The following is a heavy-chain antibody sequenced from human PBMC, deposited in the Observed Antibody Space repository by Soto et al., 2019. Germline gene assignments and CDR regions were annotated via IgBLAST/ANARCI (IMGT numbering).Heavy chain of an antibody. Sequence: GGSLRLSCAASGFTFSSYAMSWVRQAPGKGLEWVSAISGSGGSTYYADSVKGRFTISRDNSKNTLYLQMNSLRAEDTAVYYCAKHSKGLKDIVVVVAATPCDYWGQGTLVTVSS. D-gene: IGHD2-15*01. V-gene: IGHV3-23*01. J-gene: IGHJ4*02. CDR1: GFTFSSYA. CDR2: ISGSGGST. CDR3: AKHSKGLKDIVVVVAATPCDY.